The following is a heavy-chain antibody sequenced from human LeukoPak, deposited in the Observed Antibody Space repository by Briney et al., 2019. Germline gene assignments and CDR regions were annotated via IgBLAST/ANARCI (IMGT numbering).Heavy chain of an antibody. CDR1: VFTFSDYY. Sequence: GGSLRLSCAASVFTFSDYYMSWIRQAPGKGLEWVSYISSSGSTIYYADSVKGRFTISRDNAKNSLYLQMNSLRAEDTAVYYCAREKDYYGSGSYLGFWGQGTLVTVSS. CDR3: AREKDYYGSGSYLGF. V-gene: IGHV3-11*04. D-gene: IGHD3-10*01. CDR2: ISSSGSTI. J-gene: IGHJ4*02.